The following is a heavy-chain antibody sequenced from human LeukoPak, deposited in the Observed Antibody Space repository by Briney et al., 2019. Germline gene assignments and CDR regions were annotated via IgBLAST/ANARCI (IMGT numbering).Heavy chain of an antibody. CDR1: GYTFTSYG. D-gene: IGHD3-3*01. J-gene: IGHJ3*01. V-gene: IGHV1-18*01. Sequence: ASVKVSCKASGYTFTSYGISWVRQAPGQGLEWMGWINGYNGNTNYAQKLQGRVTMTTDTSTSTAYMELRSLRSDDTAVYYCARDLITIFGVRAFDVWGQGTMVTVSS. CDR2: INGYNGNT. CDR3: ARDLITIFGVRAFDV.